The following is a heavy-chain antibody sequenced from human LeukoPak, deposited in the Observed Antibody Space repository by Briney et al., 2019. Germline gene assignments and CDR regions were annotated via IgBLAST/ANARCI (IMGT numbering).Heavy chain of an antibody. Sequence: SETLSLTCTVSGGSIRSYYWSWIRQPPGKGLEWIGRISASGNTNYNPSLKSRVTMSVDTSKNLFALKLSSVTAADTAVYYCARQGVATAIDYWGQGTLVTVSS. D-gene: IGHD2-21*02. CDR1: GGSIRSYY. CDR3: ARQGVATAIDY. CDR2: ISASGNT. J-gene: IGHJ4*02. V-gene: IGHV4-4*07.